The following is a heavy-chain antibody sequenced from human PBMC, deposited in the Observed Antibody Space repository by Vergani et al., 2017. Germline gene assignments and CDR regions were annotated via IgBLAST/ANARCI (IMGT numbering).Heavy chain of an antibody. CDR1: GYTFTSYD. CDR2: MNPNSGNT. Sequence: QVQLVQSGAEVKKPGASVKVSCKASGYTFTSYDINWVRQATGQGLEWMGWMNPNSGNTNYAQKLQDRVTMTTDTSTSTAYMELRSLRSDDPAVYYCARDRDSDFDCWGQGTLVTVSS. D-gene: IGHD2-21*02. V-gene: IGHV1-8*01. J-gene: IGHJ4*02. CDR3: ARDRDSDFDC.